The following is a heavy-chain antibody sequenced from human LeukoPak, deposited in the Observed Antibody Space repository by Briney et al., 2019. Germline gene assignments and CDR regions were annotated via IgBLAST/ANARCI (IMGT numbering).Heavy chain of an antibody. D-gene: IGHD2-15*01. CDR2: ISYDGSNK. Sequence: GGSLRLSCAASGFTFSSYAMHWVRQAPGKGLEGVAVISYDGSNKYYADSVKGRFTISRDNSKNTLYLQMNSLRAEDTAVYYCARSVVAPYGMDVWGQGTTVTVSS. J-gene: IGHJ6*02. CDR1: GFTFSSYA. V-gene: IGHV3-30-3*01. CDR3: ARSVVAPYGMDV.